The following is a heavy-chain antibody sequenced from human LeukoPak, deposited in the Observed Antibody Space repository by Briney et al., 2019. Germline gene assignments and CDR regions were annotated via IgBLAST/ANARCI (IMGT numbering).Heavy chain of an antibody. D-gene: IGHD2-2*01. CDR2: INADGSTT. J-gene: IGHJ5*02. CDR1: GSGFTFNNYW. CDR3: ARIPAAMWWVGWFDT. V-gene: IGHV3-74*01. Sequence: AGGSLRLSCAASGSGFTFNNYWMHWVRQAPGKGLVWVSRINADGSTTSYADSVRGRFTISRDNAKNTLYLQMNSLRAEDTAVYYCARIPAAMWWVGWFDTWGQGTLVTVSS.